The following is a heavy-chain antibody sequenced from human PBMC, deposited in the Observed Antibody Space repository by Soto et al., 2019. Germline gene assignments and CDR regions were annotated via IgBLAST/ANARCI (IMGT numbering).Heavy chain of an antibody. Sequence: VGSLRLSCAASGFTFSSYGMHWVRQAPGKGLEWVAVIWYDGSNKYYADSVKGRFTIARDNSKNTLYLQMNSLRAEDTAVYYCARDALDCSGGSCYFFAFDIWGQGTMVTVSS. CDR2: IWYDGSNK. J-gene: IGHJ3*02. CDR3: ARDALDCSGGSCYFFAFDI. D-gene: IGHD2-15*01. CDR1: GFTFSSYG. V-gene: IGHV3-33*01.